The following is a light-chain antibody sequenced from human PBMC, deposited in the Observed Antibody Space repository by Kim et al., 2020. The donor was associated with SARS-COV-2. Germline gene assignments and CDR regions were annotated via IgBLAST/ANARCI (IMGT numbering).Light chain of an antibody. CDR1: KLGDKY. J-gene: IGLJ1*01. V-gene: IGLV3-1*01. CDR3: QAWDSSTLYV. Sequence: SYELTQPPSVSVSPGQTASITCSGDKLGDKYACWYQQKPGQSPVLVIYQDSKRPSGIPERFSGSNSGNTATLNISGTQAMDEADYYCQAWDSSTLYVFGTGTKVTVL. CDR2: QDS.